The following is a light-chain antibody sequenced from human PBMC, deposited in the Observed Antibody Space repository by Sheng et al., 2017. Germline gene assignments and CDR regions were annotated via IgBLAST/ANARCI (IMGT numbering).Light chain of an antibody. CDR2: DVN. CDR3: CSYVASYWGV. CDR1: SSDVGGYNY. Sequence: QSALTQPRSVSGSPGQSVTISCTGTSSDVGGYNYVSWYQQRPGKAPKLMIYDVNKRPSGVPDRFSGSKSGNTASLTISGLQAEDEADYYCCSYVASYWGVFGGGT. J-gene: IGLJ2*01. V-gene: IGLV2-11*01.